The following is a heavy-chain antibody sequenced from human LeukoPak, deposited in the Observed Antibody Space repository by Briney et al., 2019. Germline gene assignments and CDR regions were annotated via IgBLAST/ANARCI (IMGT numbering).Heavy chain of an antibody. Sequence: GGSLRLSCAASGFTFSSYAMSWVRQAPGKGLEWVSAVSGSGGSTYYADSVKGRFTISRDNSKNTLYLQMNSLRAEDTAVYYCAKDGGWEAPAPKYFDYWGQGTLVTVSS. CDR2: VSGSGGST. CDR3: AKDGGWEAPAPKYFDY. D-gene: IGHD3-16*01. V-gene: IGHV3-23*01. CDR1: GFTFSSYA. J-gene: IGHJ4*02.